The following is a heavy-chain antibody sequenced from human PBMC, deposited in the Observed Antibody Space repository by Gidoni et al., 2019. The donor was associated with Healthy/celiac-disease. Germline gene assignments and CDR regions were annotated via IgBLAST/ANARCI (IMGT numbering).Heavy chain of an antibody. CDR1: GGSFSGYY. CDR3: AKLTGTTDY. Sequence: QVPLQQWGAGLLTPSAPLSLTSPFYGGSFSGYYWSWIRQPPGKGLEWIGEINHSGSTNYNPSLKSRVTISVDTSKNQFSLKLSSVTAADTAVYYCAKLTGTTDYWGQGTLVTVPS. V-gene: IGHV4-34*01. CDR2: INHSGST. J-gene: IGHJ4*02. D-gene: IGHD1-7*01.